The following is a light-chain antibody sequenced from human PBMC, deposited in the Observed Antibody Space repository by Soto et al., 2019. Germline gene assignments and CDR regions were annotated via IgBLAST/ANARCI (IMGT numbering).Light chain of an antibody. J-gene: IGLJ2*01. CDR2: SNN. CDR1: SSNIGSNT. CDR3: AAWDYRLNGHVV. V-gene: IGLV1-44*01. Sequence: QSVLTQPPSASGTPGQRVTISCSGSSSNIGSNTVNWYQQLPGTAPQLLIYSNNQRPSGVPDRFSGSKSGTSASLAISGLQSEDEADYYCAAWDYRLNGHVVFCGGTKVTVL.